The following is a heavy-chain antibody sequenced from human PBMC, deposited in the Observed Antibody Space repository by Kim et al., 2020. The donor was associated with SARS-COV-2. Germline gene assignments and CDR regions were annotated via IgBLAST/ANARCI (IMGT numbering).Heavy chain of an antibody. CDR1: GGSISSGDYY. CDR3: ARVTKEYYDFWSGYYPRLAFDI. J-gene: IGHJ3*02. D-gene: IGHD3-3*01. Sequence: SETLSLTCTVSGGSISSGDYYWSWIRQPPGKGLEWIGYIYYSGSTYYNPSLKSRVTISVDTSKNQFSLKLSSVTAADTAVYYCARVTKEYYDFWSGYYPRLAFDIWGQGTMVTVSS. CDR2: IYYSGST. V-gene: IGHV4-30-4*01.